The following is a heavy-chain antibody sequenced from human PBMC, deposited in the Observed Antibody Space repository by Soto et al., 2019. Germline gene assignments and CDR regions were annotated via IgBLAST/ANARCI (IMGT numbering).Heavy chain of an antibody. Sequence: GGSLRLSCAASAFIFRDYAMNWVRQAPGKGLEWVSTISRDAANTHYADSVKGRFTISRDNSKNILYLQMSSLRGEDTALYYCAKDPSTGHADHWGQGTLVTVSS. CDR2: ISRDAANT. D-gene: IGHD3-9*01. CDR1: AFIFRDYA. CDR3: AKDPSTGHADH. J-gene: IGHJ4*02. V-gene: IGHV3-23*01.